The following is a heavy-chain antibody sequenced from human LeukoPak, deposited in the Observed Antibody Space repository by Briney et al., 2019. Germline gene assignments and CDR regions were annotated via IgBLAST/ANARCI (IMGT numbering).Heavy chain of an antibody. V-gene: IGHV3-49*04. CDR1: GLTFSDCA. J-gene: IGHJ4*02. CDR2: TRSKVYGGTT. CDR3: ARGERDIDY. D-gene: IGHD3-16*01. Sequence: PGRSLRLSCTFSGLTFSDCAVTWVRQAPGKGLQWIGCTRSKVYGGTTEYAASVKGRITISRDESKSIAYLQMDSLTTEDTAVYYCARGERDIDYWGQGTLVTVSS.